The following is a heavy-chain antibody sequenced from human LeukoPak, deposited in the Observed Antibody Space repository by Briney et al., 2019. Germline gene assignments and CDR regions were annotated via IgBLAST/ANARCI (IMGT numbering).Heavy chain of an antibody. CDR1: GGSISSHY. D-gene: IGHD4-17*01. CDR3: ARDPTTVTKGLDI. V-gene: IGHV4-59*11. Sequence: KPSETLSLTCTVSGGSISSHYWSWIRQPPGKGLEWIGYISYIGSTNYNPSLKRRVTISVDTSKNQFSLKLSSVTAADAAVYFCARDPTTVTKGLDIWGQGTMVTVSS. CDR2: ISYIGST. J-gene: IGHJ3*02.